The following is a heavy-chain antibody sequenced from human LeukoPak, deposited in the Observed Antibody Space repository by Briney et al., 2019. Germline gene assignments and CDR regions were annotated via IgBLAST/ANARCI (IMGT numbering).Heavy chain of an antibody. CDR2: IRYDGSNK. D-gene: IGHD4-17*01. Sequence: GGSLRLSCAASGFTFSTYGMHWVRQAPGKGLEWVAFIRYDGSNKYYADSVKGRFTTSRDNSKNTLYLQMNSLRAEDTAVYYCAKDNYDYGDYDGGDYWGQGTLVTVSS. CDR3: AKDNYDYGDYDGGDY. V-gene: IGHV3-30*02. J-gene: IGHJ4*02. CDR1: GFTFSTYG.